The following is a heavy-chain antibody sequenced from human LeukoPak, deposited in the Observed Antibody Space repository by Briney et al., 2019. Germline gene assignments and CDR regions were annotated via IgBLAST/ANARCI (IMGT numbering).Heavy chain of an antibody. CDR3: ARHGIRAYDFWSGYYYYYGMDV. CDR2: IYYSGST. D-gene: IGHD3-3*01. J-gene: IGHJ6*02. CDR1: GGSISSSSYY. Sequence: PSETLSLTCTVSGGSISSSSYYWGWIRQPPGKGLEWIGSIYYSGSTYYNPSLKSRVTISVDTSKNQFSLKLSSVTAADTAVYYCARHGIRAYDFWSGYYYYYGMDVWGQGTTVTVSS. V-gene: IGHV4-39*01.